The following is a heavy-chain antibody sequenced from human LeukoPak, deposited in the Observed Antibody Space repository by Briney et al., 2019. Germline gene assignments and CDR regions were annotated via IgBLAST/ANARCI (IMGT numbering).Heavy chain of an antibody. Sequence: QTGGSLRLSCAASGFTVSSNYMSWVRQAPGKGLEWVSVIYSGGSTYYADSVKGRFTISRDNSKNTLYLQMNSLRAEDTAVYYCARDYFGSGTYHYYFEYWGQGTLVTVSS. J-gene: IGHJ4*02. D-gene: IGHD3-10*01. CDR2: IYSGGST. CDR3: ARDYFGSGTYHYYFEY. V-gene: IGHV3-53*01. CDR1: GFTVSSNY.